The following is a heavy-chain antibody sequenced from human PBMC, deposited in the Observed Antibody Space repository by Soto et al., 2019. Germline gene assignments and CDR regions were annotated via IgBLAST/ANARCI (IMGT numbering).Heavy chain of an antibody. J-gene: IGHJ4*02. CDR3: ARDLAKGGGSAGFDY. CDR2: INPKSGGT. D-gene: IGHD1-26*01. Sequence: VSLKVSCKASGYTFTVYYMHWVRQAPGQGLEWMGWINPKSGGTMYPQKFQGRVTMTWDTSISTAYMALTRLRSDDTAVYYCARDLAKGGGSAGFDYWGQGTLVTVSS. V-gene: IGHV1-2*02. CDR1: GYTFTVYY.